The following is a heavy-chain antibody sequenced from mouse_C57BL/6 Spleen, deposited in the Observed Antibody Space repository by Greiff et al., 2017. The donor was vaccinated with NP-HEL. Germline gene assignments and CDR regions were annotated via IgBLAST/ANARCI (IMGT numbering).Heavy chain of an antibody. Sequence: VQLQQSGAELVRPGTSVKVSCKASGYAFTNYLIEWVKQRPGQGLEWIGVINPGSGGTTYNEKFKGKATLTADKSSSTAYMQLSSLTSEDAAVYVCASSIYYDYDGAMDYWGQGTSVTVSS. CDR3: ASSIYYDYDGAMDY. CDR2: INPGSGGT. CDR1: GYAFTNYL. V-gene: IGHV1-54*01. D-gene: IGHD2-4*01. J-gene: IGHJ4*01.